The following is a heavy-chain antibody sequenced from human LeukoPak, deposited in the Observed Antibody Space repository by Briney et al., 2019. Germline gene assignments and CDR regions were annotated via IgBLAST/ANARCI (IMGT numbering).Heavy chain of an antibody. Sequence: GGSLRLSCAASGFTFRIYDMDWVRQAPGKGPDWGSYISSSGSTRSYADSVQGRFTISRDNDKNSVSLQMNSLRAEDTAVYYCARVAWRAFDIWGQGTMVTVSS. J-gene: IGHJ3*02. CDR2: ISSSGSTR. CDR1: GFTFRIYD. CDR3: ARVAWRAFDI. D-gene: IGHD5-12*01. V-gene: IGHV3-48*03.